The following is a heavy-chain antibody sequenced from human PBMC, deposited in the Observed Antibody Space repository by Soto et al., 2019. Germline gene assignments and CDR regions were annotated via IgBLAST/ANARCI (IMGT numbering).Heavy chain of an antibody. D-gene: IGHD3-22*01. J-gene: IGHJ2*01. Sequence: ESGGGLVKPGGSLRLSCAASGFTFSSYSMNWVRQAPGKGLEWVSSISSSSSYIYYADSVKGRFTISRDNAKNSLYLQMNSLRAEDTAVYYCARAPTPYYYDSSGYQSYFDLWGRGTLVTVSS. V-gene: IGHV3-21*01. CDR2: ISSSSSYI. CDR3: ARAPTPYYYDSSGYQSYFDL. CDR1: GFTFSSYS.